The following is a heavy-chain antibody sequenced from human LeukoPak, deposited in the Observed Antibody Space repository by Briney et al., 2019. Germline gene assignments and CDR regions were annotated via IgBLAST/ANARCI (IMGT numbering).Heavy chain of an antibody. CDR3: AKQSNNFWDDYTVPPGYGMDV. CDR2: ISASGGTT. V-gene: IGHV3-23*01. D-gene: IGHD3-16*01. Sequence: AGGSLRLSCAASGFTFSSYSMNWVRQAPGKGLEWVSGISASGGTTFYADSVKGRFTISRDNSKNTLYLQMNGLRAEDTAVYYCAKQSNNFWDDYTVPPGYGMDVWGQGTTVIVSA. CDR1: GFTFSSYS. J-gene: IGHJ6*01.